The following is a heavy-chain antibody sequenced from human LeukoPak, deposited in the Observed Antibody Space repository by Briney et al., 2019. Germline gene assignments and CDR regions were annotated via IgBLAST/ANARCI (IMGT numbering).Heavy chain of an antibody. Sequence: SQTLSLTCAISGDSVSSKNAIWNWIRQSPSRGLEWLGRTYYRSKWYNDYALPVKSRITINPDTAKNQFSLQLNSVTPEDTAVYYCANLLWFGELTPIDIWGQGTMVTVSS. CDR1: GDSVSSKNAI. CDR2: TYYRSKWYN. J-gene: IGHJ3*02. V-gene: IGHV6-1*01. CDR3: ANLLWFGELTPIDI. D-gene: IGHD3-10*01.